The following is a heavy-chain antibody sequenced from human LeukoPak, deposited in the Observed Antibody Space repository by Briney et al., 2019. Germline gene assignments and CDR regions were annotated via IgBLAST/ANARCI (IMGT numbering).Heavy chain of an antibody. CDR2: INAGNGNT. CDR3: ARERHAGWYLDY. V-gene: IGHV1-3*03. Sequence: ASVKVSCKASGYTFTSYAMHWVRQAPGQRLEWMGWINAGNGNTKYSQEFQGRVTITRDTSASTAYMELSSLRSEDMAVYYCARERHAGWYLDYWGQGTLVTVSS. CDR1: GYTFTSYA. D-gene: IGHD6-19*01. J-gene: IGHJ4*02.